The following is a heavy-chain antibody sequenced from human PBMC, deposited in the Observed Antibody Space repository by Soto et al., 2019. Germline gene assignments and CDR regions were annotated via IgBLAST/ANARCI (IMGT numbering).Heavy chain of an antibody. CDR1: GGSFSGYY. D-gene: IGHD1-7*01. V-gene: IGHV4-34*01. CDR3: ARDETTGLFAY. Sequence: QVQLQQWGAGLLKPSETLSLTCAVYGGSFSGYYWTWIRQPPGTGLEWIGENNHSGSTNYNPSLTXXVTISVDTATSQVSLKLTSVTAADTAVYYWARDETTGLFAYWGQGTRVTVSS. CDR2: NNHSGST. J-gene: IGHJ4*02.